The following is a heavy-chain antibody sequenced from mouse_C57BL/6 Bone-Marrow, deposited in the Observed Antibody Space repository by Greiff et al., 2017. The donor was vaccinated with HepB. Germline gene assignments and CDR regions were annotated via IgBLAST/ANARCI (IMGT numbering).Heavy chain of an antibody. CDR3: ARWNYGRSYPWYFDV. D-gene: IGHD1-1*01. CDR2: IDPANGNT. V-gene: IGHV14-3*01. CDR1: GFNIKNTY. Sequence: VQLQQSVAELVRPGASVKLSCTASGFNIKNTYMHWVKQRPEQGLEWIGRIDPANGNTKYAPKFQGKATITADTSSNTAYLQLSILTSEDTAIYYCARWNYGRSYPWYFDVWGTGTTVTVSS. J-gene: IGHJ1*03.